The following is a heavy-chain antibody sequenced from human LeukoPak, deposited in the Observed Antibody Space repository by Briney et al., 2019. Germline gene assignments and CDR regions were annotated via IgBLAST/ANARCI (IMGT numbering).Heavy chain of an antibody. CDR2: ISYDGSNK. CDR3: ATAVEFSYMDV. D-gene: IGHD2/OR15-2a*01. CDR1: RFTFSRYD. J-gene: IGHJ6*03. V-gene: IGHV3-30-3*01. Sequence: GGSLRLSCAASRFTFSRYDMHWVRQAPGKGLEWVAIISYDGSNKYYADSVKGRFTISRDNSKNTLYLQMNSLRAEDTAVYYCATAVEFSYMDVWGKGTTVTVSS.